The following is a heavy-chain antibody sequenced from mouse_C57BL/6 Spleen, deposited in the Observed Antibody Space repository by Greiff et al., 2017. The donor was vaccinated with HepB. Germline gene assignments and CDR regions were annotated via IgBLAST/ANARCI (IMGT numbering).Heavy chain of an antibody. Sequence: VKLMESGAELARPGASVKLSCKASGYTFTSYGISWVKQRTGQGLEWIGEIYPRSGNTYYNEKFKGKATLTADKSSSTAYMELRSLTSEDSAVYFCASNWDVGFAYWGQGTLVTVSA. CDR3: ASNWDVGFAY. J-gene: IGHJ3*01. CDR1: GYTFTSYG. CDR2: IYPRSGNT. D-gene: IGHD4-1*01. V-gene: IGHV1-81*01.